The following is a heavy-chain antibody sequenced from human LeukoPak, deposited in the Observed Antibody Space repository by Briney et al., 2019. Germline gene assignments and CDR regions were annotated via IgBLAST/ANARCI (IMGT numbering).Heavy chain of an antibody. V-gene: IGHV1-2*02. Sequence: ASVKVSCKASGYIFNGYYMHWVRQAPGQGLEWMGWINPDSGGTNYAQKFQGRVTMTRDTSISTAYMELSRLRSDDTAVYYCARGTRYYYDSSVYYEGDAFDIWGQGTMVTVSS. CDR1: GYIFNGYY. CDR2: INPDSGGT. CDR3: ARGTRYYYDSSVYYEGDAFDI. J-gene: IGHJ3*02. D-gene: IGHD3-22*01.